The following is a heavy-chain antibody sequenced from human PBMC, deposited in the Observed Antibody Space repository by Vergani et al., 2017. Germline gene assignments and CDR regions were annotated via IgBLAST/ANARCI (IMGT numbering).Heavy chain of an antibody. CDR2: IKQDGSDK. V-gene: IGHV3-7*03. Sequence: EVQLVESGGGLVQPGGSLRLSCAASGFTFSSYWMSWVRQAPGKGLEWVANIKQDGSDKYYVDSVKGRFTIYRDNAKKSMYLQMNSLRAEDTAVYYCARAIVWELPGAYFQHWGQGTLVTVSS. CDR3: ARAIVWELPGAYFQH. D-gene: IGHD1-26*01. CDR1: GFTFSSYW. J-gene: IGHJ1*01.